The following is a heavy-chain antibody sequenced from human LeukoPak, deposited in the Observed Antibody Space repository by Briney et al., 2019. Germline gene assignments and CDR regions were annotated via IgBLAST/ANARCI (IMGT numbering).Heavy chain of an antibody. V-gene: IGHV1-8*01. J-gene: IGHJ4*02. CDR3: ATSGCGGDCYDFDY. CDR1: GYTFTSYD. D-gene: IGHD2-21*02. CDR2: MNPNSGNT. Sequence: ASVKVSCKASGYTFTSYDINWVRQATGQGLEWMGWMNPNSGNTGYAQKFQGRVTMTEDTSTDTAYMELSSLRSEDTAVYYCATSGCGGDCYDFDYWGQGTLVTVSS.